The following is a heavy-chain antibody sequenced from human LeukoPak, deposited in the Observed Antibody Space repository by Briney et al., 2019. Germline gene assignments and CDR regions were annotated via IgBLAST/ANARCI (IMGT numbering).Heavy chain of an antibody. CDR1: GFTLGSHD. J-gene: IGHJ4*02. Sequence: GGSLRLSCTASGFTLGSHDMHWVRQIPGQGLEWVAAVSSGFHAFFADSVQGRFTVSRQDARNSLYLQMNSLRAGDTAVYYCVREARGYHYTYFDYWGQGTLVTVSS. CDR3: VREARGYHYTYFDY. D-gene: IGHD5-18*01. CDR2: VSSGFHA. V-gene: IGHV3-13*01.